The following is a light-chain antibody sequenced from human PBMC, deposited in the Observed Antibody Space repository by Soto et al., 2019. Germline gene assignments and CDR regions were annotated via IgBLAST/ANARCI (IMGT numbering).Light chain of an antibody. CDR3: VQSLQTPLT. CDR2: LGS. J-gene: IGKJ4*01. CDR1: QSLLHRSGYNY. Sequence: DIVMTQSPLSLPVTPGEPASISCRSSQSLLHRSGYNYLDWYLQKPGQSPQLLIYLGSNRASGVPARFICGGSGTDMTLKISRVEAEDVGVYYCVQSLQTPLTFGGGTKVEIK. V-gene: IGKV2-28*01.